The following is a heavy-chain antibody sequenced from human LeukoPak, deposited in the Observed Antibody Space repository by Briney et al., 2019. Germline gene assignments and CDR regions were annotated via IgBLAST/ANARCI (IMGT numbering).Heavy chain of an antibody. V-gene: IGHV3-9*01. J-gene: IGHJ6*03. D-gene: IGHD2/OR15-2a*01. CDR2: ISWNSGNI. CDR1: GFTFDDYA. Sequence: PGGSLRLSCAGSGFTFDDYAMHWVRQTPGKGLEWVSGISWNSGNIAYADFVGGRFTISRDNAKNSLSLQMNSLSDEDTAVYYCAKDAYGGATFFYYMDVWGKGTTDTVSS. CDR3: AKDAYGGATFFYYMDV.